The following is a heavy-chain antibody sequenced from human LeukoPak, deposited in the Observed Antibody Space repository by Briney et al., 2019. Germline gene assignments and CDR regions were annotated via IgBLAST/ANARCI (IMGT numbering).Heavy chain of an antibody. Sequence: GGSLRLSCAASGFSFSDHWLDWARQAPGKGLEWVAHIKGDGSQKYYVDPVKGRFTISRDNAKTSLYLQMDSLRAEDTAVYYCARGYCSSTSCLPRPRNWFDPWGQGTLVTVSS. CDR2: IKGDGSQK. CDR1: GFSFSDHW. V-gene: IGHV3-7*03. CDR3: ARGYCSSTSCLPRPRNWFDP. J-gene: IGHJ5*02. D-gene: IGHD2-2*01.